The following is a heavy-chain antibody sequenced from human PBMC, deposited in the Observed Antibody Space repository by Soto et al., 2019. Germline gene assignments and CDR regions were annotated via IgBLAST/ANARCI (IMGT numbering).Heavy chain of an antibody. D-gene: IGHD3-9*01. V-gene: IGHV3-23*01. J-gene: IGHJ4*02. Sequence: GGSLRLSCAASGFTFSSYAMSWVRQAPGKGLEWVSAISGSGGSTYYADSVKGRFTISRDNSKNTLYLQMNSLRAEDTAVYYCAKWTRPSDAVYYDILTGYWEPLPDYWGQGTLVTVSS. CDR1: GFTFSSYA. CDR2: ISGSGGST. CDR3: AKWTRPSDAVYYDILTGYWEPLPDY.